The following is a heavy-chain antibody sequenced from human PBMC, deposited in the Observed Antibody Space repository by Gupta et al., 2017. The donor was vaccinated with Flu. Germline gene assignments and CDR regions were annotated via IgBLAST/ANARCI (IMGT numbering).Heavy chain of an antibody. D-gene: IGHD3-10*01. Sequence: VQLVQSGADVGKPGASVKVSCKASGYRFTAYYIPSVRQAPGQGREWRGRVNPHSGSTNYAHKLQGRVTLAMDTAISTAYMELTRLRSDDTAVYYCAREGVGNTDSCYRWFDHWGQGTLVTVAS. J-gene: IGHJ5*02. CDR3: AREGVGNTDSCYRWFDH. CDR2: VNPHSGST. CDR1: GYRFTAYY. V-gene: IGHV1-2*06.